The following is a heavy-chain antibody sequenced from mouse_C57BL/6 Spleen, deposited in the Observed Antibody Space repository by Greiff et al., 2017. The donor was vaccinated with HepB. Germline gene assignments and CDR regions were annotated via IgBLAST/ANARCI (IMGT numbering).Heavy chain of an antibody. CDR2: IYPRSGNT. CDR1: GYTFTSYG. D-gene: IGHD6-1*01. J-gene: IGHJ1*03. V-gene: IGHV1-81*01. Sequence: VQLQQSGAELARPGASVKLSCKASGYTFTSYGISWVKQRTGQGLEWIGEIYPRSGNTYYNEKYKGKVTMTADKSSSTAYVELRSLTSEVSAVYFCARSWPHGWYFDVWGKGATVTVSS. CDR3: ARSWPHGWYFDV.